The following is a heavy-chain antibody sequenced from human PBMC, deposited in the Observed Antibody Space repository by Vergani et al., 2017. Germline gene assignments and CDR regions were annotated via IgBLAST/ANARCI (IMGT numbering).Heavy chain of an antibody. CDR2: INWNGGST. D-gene: IGHD2-21*02. Sequence: EVQLVESGGGVVRPGGSLRLSCAASGFTFDDYGMSWVRQAPGKGLEWVSGINWNGGSTGYADSVKGRFTISRDNAKNSLYLQMNSLRAEDTAVYYCARDPSRGVVTVYYYYGMDVWGQGTTVTVSS. CDR3: ARDPSRGVVTVYYYYGMDV. J-gene: IGHJ6*02. CDR1: GFTFDDYG. V-gene: IGHV3-20*04.